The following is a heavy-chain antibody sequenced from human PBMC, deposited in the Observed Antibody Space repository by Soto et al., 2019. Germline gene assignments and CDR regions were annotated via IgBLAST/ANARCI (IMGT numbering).Heavy chain of an antibody. CDR2: LNPNSGAT. V-gene: IGHV1-2*02. Sequence: AASVKVSCKTSEYTFTDNYIYWIRQAPGQGLEWMGWLNPNSGATDFAQRFQGRATLTSDTSISTAYMELNRLTSDDTAVFYCARQSCGSTSCFYDYWGPGTLVTVSS. D-gene: IGHD2-2*01. CDR3: ARQSCGSTSCFYDY. CDR1: EYTFTDNY. J-gene: IGHJ4*02.